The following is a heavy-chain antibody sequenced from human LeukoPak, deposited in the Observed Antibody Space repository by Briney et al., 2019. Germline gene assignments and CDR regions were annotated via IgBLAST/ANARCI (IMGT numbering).Heavy chain of an antibody. J-gene: IGHJ4*02. CDR1: GFTFSSYG. Sequence: GGSLRLSCAASGFTFSSYGMHWVRQAPGKGLEWVAVISYDGSNKYNADSVKGRFTISRDNSKNTLYLQMNSLRAEDMAVYYCAKERLLWFGEPSEWGQGTLVTVSS. CDR2: ISYDGSNK. V-gene: IGHV3-30*18. D-gene: IGHD3-10*01. CDR3: AKERLLWFGEPSE.